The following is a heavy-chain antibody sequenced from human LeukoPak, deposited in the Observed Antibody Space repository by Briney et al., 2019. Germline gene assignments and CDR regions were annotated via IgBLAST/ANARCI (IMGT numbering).Heavy chain of an antibody. CDR3: ARLSIPRYSSSWYCFDY. CDR1: GFTFSSYA. CDR2: ISYDESNK. J-gene: IGHJ4*02. V-gene: IGHV3-30*04. D-gene: IGHD6-13*01. Sequence: GRSLRLSCAASGFTFSSYAMHWVRQAPGKGLGWVALISYDESNKYYADSVKGRFTISRDNSKNTLYLQMNSLRAEDTAVYYCARLSIPRYSSSWYCFDYWGQGTLVTVSS.